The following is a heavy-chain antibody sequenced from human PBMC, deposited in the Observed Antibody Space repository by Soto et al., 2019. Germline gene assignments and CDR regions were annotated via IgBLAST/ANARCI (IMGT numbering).Heavy chain of an antibody. J-gene: IGHJ5*02. CDR1: RGSIGAVGSS. CDR3: ARAHFYYGSGNFNNLIFDP. Sequence: TPSLTRTVSRGSIGAVGSSWSWILQPPGGGLEWIGYIYHRVTTLFNPSLKARLTMSLDWSNNQFSLILNSLTAADTAVYYCARAHFYYGSGNFNNLIFDPWGKGTQVTVSS. D-gene: IGHD3-10*01. V-gene: IGHV4-30-2*01. CDR2: IYHRVTT.